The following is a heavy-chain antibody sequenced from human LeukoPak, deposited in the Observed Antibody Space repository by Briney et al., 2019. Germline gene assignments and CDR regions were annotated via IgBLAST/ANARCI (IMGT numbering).Heavy chain of an antibody. D-gene: IGHD3-3*01. J-gene: IGHJ4*02. CDR1: GGSISSGGYS. V-gene: IGHV4-30-2*01. CDR2: IYHSGST. Sequence: SQTLSLTCAVSGGSISSGGYSWSWIRQPPGTGLEWIGYIYHSGSTYYNPSLKSRVTISVDTSKNQFSLKLSSVTAADTAVYYCARGGAYYDFWSGYYSLDYWGQGTLVTVSS. CDR3: ARGGAYYDFWSGYYSLDY.